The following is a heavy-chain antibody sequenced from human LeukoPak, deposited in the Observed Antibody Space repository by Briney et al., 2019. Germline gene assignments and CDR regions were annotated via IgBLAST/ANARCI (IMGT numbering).Heavy chain of an antibody. CDR1: GYTFTKYL. D-gene: IGHD1-20*01. CDR2: INSNGDAN. CDR3: ARPLFCAFDNCGYWLDP. V-gene: IGHV1-46*01. Sequence: ASVKVSFKTSGYTFTKYLSHWVRQAPGKRVEWVGTINSNGDANNYVPRLRGGLTLTQDTSTSTVYMELRGLTPDDTAVYYCARPLFCAFDNCGYWLDPWGPGTLVTVSS. J-gene: IGHJ5*02.